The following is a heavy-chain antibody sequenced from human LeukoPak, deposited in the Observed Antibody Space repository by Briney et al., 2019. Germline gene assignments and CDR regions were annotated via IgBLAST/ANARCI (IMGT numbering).Heavy chain of an antibody. CDR2: IYYSGST. CDR3: ARQTGYFRY. CDR1: GGSISSDY. D-gene: IGHD3-10*01. V-gene: IGHV4-59*08. J-gene: IGHJ1*01. Sequence: PSETLSLTCTVSGGSISSDYWSWIRQPPGKGLEWIGHIYYSGSTNYNPSLKSRVTIPVDTSMNQFSLKLNSVTAADTAVYYCARQTGYFRYWGQGTLVAVSS.